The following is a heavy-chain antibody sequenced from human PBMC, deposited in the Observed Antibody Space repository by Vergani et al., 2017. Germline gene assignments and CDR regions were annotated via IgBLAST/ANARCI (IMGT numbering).Heavy chain of an antibody. CDR2: ISYDGSNK. CDR1: GFTFSSYA. Sequence: QVQLVESGGGVVQPGRSLRLSCAASGFTFSSYAMHWVRQAPGKGLEWVAVISYDGSNKYYADSVKGRFTISRDNSKNTLYLQMNSLRAEDTAVYYCAKVRGSSLPKVPYDYWGQGTLVTVSS. J-gene: IGHJ4*02. D-gene: IGHD1-26*01. V-gene: IGHV3-30-3*01. CDR3: AKVRGSSLPKVPYDY.